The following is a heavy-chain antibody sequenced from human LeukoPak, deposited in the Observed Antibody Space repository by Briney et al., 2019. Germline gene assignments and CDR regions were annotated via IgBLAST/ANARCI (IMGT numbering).Heavy chain of an antibody. V-gene: IGHV4-59*01. CDR2: IYYSGST. J-gene: IGHJ4*02. CDR3: ARFGSLREPIHDY. Sequence: SETLSLTCTVSGGSLSSYYWSWIRQPPGKGLEWIGYIYYSGSTYYNPSLRSRVTISADTSKNQFSLKLSSVTAADTAMYYCARFGSLREPIHDYWGQGTLVTVSS. D-gene: IGHD3-16*01. CDR1: GGSLSSYY.